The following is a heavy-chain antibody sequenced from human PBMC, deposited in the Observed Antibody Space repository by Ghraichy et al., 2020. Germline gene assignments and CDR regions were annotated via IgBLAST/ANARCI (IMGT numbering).Heavy chain of an antibody. CDR3: AKGYRPSHCYDSMDV. Sequence: GGSLRLSCAASGFTFDDYTMHWVRQAPGKGLEWVSLISRDGGATYHADSVKGRFTISRDNSKNSLYLQMNSLRTEDTALYYCAKGYRPSHCYDSMDVWGQGTTVTVSS. V-gene: IGHV3-43*01. D-gene: IGHD3-16*01. CDR2: ISRDGGAT. CDR1: GFTFDDYT. J-gene: IGHJ6*02.